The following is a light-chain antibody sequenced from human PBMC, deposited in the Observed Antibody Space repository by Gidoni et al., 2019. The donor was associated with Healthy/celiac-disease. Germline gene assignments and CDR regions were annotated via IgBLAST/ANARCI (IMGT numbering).Light chain of an antibody. J-gene: IGKJ4*01. CDR2: AAS. Sequence: DIQLTQSPSSVSASVGDRVTITCRASQGISSWLAWYQQKPGKAPKLLIYAASSVQSGVPSRFSGSGSGAGFTLTISSLQPGDFATYYCQQAHIFPFTFGGGTKVEIK. CDR3: QQAHIFPFT. CDR1: QGISSW. V-gene: IGKV1-12*01.